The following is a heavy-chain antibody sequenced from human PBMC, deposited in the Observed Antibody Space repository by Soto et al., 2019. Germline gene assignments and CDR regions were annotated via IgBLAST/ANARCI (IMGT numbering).Heavy chain of an antibody. V-gene: IGHV3-21*06. CDR3: ARESEDLTSNFDY. Sequence: XVSLRLSFAASGFTFTRYSMNWVRQAPGKGLEWVSSISSTTNYIYYGDSMKGRFTISRDNAKNSLYLEMNSLGAEDTAVYYCARESEDLTSNFDYWGQGTLVTVSS. CDR2: ISSTTNYI. CDR1: GFTFTRYS. J-gene: IGHJ4*02.